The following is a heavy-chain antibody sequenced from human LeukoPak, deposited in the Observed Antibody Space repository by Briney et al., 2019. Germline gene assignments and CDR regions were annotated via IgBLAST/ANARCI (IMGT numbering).Heavy chain of an antibody. CDR3: ARGGDILTGYHSPNLYYFDY. J-gene: IGHJ4*02. CDR1: GYTFTGYY. CDR2: INPNSGGT. Sequence: ASVKVSCKASGYTFTGYYMHWVRQAPGQGLEWMGRINPNSGGTNYAQRFQGKATMTRDTSISTVYMELSRLRSDDTAVYYCARGGDILTGYHSPNLYYFDYWGQGTLVTVSS. D-gene: IGHD3-9*01. V-gene: IGHV1-2*06.